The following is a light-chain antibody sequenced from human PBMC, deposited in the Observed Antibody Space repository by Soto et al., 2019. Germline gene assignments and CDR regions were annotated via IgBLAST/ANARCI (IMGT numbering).Light chain of an antibody. V-gene: IGKV1-39*01. CDR1: QRITNR. CDR2: AAS. J-gene: IGKJ1*01. CDR3: QQYYSYPLWT. Sequence: DIQMTQSPSSLSASIGDRVTITCRASQRITNRLNWYQHRPGKAPRLLIYAASSLESGVPSRFSSSGSGTDFTLTISCLQSEDFATYYCQQYYSYPLWTFGQGTKVEIK.